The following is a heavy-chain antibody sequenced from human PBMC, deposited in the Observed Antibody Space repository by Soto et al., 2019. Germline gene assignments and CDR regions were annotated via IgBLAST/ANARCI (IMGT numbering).Heavy chain of an antibody. CDR2: ISSRSDTI. J-gene: IGHJ4*02. V-gene: IGHV3-48*01. Sequence: EVQLVESGGGLVQPGGSLRLSCAASGFIFSDYSMNWVRQAPGKGLEWVSYISSRSDTIYYADSVKGRFTISRDDAKNSLFLQMNSLRVEDTSVYYCARPFSSCTSSSCRQLELDYWGEGTLVTVSS. CDR3: ARPFSSCTSSSCRQLELDY. D-gene: IGHD2-15*01. CDR1: GFIFSDYS.